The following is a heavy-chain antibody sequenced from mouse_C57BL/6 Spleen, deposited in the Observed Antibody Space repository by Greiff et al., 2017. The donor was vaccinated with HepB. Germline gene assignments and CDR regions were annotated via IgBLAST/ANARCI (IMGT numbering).Heavy chain of an antibody. V-gene: IGHV5-9-1*02. J-gene: IGHJ4*01. CDR2: ISSGGDYI. D-gene: IGHD2-3*01. Sequence: EVQLVESGEGLVKPGGSLKLSCAASGFTFSSYAMSWVRQTPEKRLEWVAYISSGGDYIYYADTVKGRFTISRDKARNTLYLQMSSLKSEDTAMYYCTRYDGYYAMDYWGQGTSVTVSS. CDR3: TRYDGYYAMDY. CDR1: GFTFSSYA.